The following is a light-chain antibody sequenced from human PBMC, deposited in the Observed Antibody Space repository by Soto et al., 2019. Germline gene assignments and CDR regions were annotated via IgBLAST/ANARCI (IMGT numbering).Light chain of an antibody. CDR2: DVS. Sequence: QSALTQPASVSGSPGQSITISCTGTSSDVGGYNYVSWYQHYPGKAPKLLIYDVSDRPSGVSSRFSGSKSGNTASLTISGLQAEDEADYYCSSSTRSNTRIFGGGTKLTVL. V-gene: IGLV2-14*03. CDR3: SSSTRSNTRI. J-gene: IGLJ2*01. CDR1: SSDVGGYNY.